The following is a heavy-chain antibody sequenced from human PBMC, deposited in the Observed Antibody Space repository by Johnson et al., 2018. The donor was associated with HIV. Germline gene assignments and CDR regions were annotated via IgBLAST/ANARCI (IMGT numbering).Heavy chain of an antibody. J-gene: IGHJ3*02. CDR2: IRGGGGTT. CDR1: GFSFSAYA. V-gene: IGHV3-23*04. D-gene: IGHD3-22*01. Sequence: VQLVESGGGVVQPGGSLRLSCAASGFSFSAYAMSWVRQAPGKGLDWVSSIRGGGGTTYYADSVKGRFTISRDNFKNTAYLQMNSLKTEDTAVYYCTRTDDTYNYDSGGYVDAFDIWGQGTMVTVSS. CDR3: TRTDDTYNYDSGGYVDAFDI.